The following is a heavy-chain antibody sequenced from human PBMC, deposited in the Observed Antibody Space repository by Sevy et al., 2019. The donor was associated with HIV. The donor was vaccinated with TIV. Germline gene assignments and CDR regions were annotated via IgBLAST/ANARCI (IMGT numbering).Heavy chain of an antibody. Sequence: GSLRLSCAASGFTFTSCAMNWVRQAPWKGLDWVASISGSRRSTYYADSVEGRFTISRDNSKNTLSLQMNSLRADDTAVYYCAKGYCSGGSCPRDYYYYGMDVWGQGTTVTVSS. J-gene: IGHJ6*02. V-gene: IGHV3-23*01. D-gene: IGHD2-15*01. CDR1: GFTFTSCA. CDR2: ISGSRRST. CDR3: AKGYCSGGSCPRDYYYYGMDV.